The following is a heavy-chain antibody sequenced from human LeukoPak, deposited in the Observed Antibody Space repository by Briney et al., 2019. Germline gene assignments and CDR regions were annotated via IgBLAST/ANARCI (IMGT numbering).Heavy chain of an antibody. V-gene: IGHV3-11*01. CDR1: GFTFSHYY. Sequence: GGSLRLSCVVSGFTFSHYYMSWIRQAPGKGLEWVSCISSSGSITDYADSVKGRFTISRDNARNSLYLQMNSLRAEDTAVYYCARRWFGEKYYFDYWGQGTLVTVSS. CDR3: ARRWFGEKYYFDY. CDR2: ISSSGSIT. J-gene: IGHJ4*02. D-gene: IGHD3-10*01.